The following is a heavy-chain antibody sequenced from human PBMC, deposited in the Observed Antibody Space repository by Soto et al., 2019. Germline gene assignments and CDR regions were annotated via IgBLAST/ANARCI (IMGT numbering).Heavy chain of an antibody. CDR3: ARHGVYYYYYMDV. V-gene: IGHV4-59*08. Sequence: SETLSLTCTVSGGSISSYYWSWIRQPPGKGLEWIGYIYYSGSTNYNPSLKSRVTISVDTSKNQFSLKLSSVTAVDTAVYYCARHGVYYYYYMDVWGKGTTVTVSS. CDR1: GGSISSYY. J-gene: IGHJ6*03. D-gene: IGHD3-10*01. CDR2: IYYSGST.